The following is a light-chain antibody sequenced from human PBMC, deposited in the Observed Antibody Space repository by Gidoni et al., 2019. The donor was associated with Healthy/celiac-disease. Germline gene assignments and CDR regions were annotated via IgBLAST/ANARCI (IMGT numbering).Light chain of an antibody. CDR2: GAS. Sequence: EMVLTKSPGTLSLSPGERATLSCRASQSVSSSYLAWYQQKPVQAPMLLIYGASSRATGIPDRFSGSGSGTDFTLTISRLEPEDFAVYYCQQYGSSYTFGQGTKLEIK. V-gene: IGKV3-20*01. CDR1: QSVSSSY. CDR3: QQYGSSYT. J-gene: IGKJ2*01.